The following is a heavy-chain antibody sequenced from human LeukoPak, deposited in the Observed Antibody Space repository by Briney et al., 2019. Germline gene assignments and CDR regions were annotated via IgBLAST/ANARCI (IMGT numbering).Heavy chain of an antibody. V-gene: IGHV1-18*04. J-gene: IGHJ5*02. Sequence: GASVKVSCKASGYTFTSYGISWVRQAPGQGLEWMGWIGAYNGNTNYAQKLQGRVTMTTDTSTSTAYMELRSLRSDDTAVYYCASRNLISRDSWFDPWGQGTLVTVSS. CDR1: GYTFTSYG. CDR2: IGAYNGNT. D-gene: IGHD5-24*01. CDR3: ASRNLISRDSWFDP.